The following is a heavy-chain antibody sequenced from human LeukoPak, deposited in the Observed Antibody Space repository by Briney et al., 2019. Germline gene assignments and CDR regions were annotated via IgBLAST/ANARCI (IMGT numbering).Heavy chain of an antibody. J-gene: IGHJ6*03. Sequence: ASVKVSCKASGYTFTSYGISWVRQAPGQGLEWMGWISAYNGNTNYAQKLQGRVTMTTDTSTSTAYMELRSLRSDDTAVYYCARSPRVEPPPHYYMDVWGKGTTVTVSS. CDR3: ARSPRVEPPPHYYMDV. CDR1: GYTFTSYG. CDR2: ISAYNGNT. V-gene: IGHV1-18*01. D-gene: IGHD1-1*01.